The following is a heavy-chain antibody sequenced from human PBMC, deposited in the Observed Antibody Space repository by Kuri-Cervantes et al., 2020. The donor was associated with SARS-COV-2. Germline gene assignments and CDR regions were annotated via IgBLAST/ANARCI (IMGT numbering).Heavy chain of an antibody. D-gene: IGHD1-7*01. V-gene: IGHV1-69*13. J-gene: IGHJ4*02. CDR3: ARVSYNWNYYFDY. CDR2: IIPIFGTA. CDR1: GGTFSSYA. Sequence: SVKVSCKASGGTFSSYAISWVRQAPGQGLEWMGGIIPIFGTANYAQKFQGRVTITADESTSTAYMELSRLRSDDTAVYYCARVSYNWNYYFDYWGQGTLVTVSS.